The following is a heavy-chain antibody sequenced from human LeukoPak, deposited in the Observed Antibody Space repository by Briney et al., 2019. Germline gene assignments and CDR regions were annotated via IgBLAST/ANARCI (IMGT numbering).Heavy chain of an antibody. Sequence: SETLSLTCTVSGGSISSYYWSWIRQPPGKGLEWIGYIYYSGSTNYNPSLKRRVTISVDTSKNQFSLKLSSVTAADTAVYYCARKIAARPFDYWGQGTLVTVSS. CDR3: ARKIAARPFDY. D-gene: IGHD6-6*01. CDR1: GGSISSYY. V-gene: IGHV4-59*08. CDR2: IYYSGST. J-gene: IGHJ4*02.